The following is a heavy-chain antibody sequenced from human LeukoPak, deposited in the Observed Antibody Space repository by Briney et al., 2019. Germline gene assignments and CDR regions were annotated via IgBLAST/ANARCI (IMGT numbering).Heavy chain of an antibody. D-gene: IGHD2-15*01. Sequence: GGSLRLSCAASGFTFSSYEMTWVRQAPGKGLEWVSYISSSGSTIYYADSVKGRFTISRDNAKNSLYLQMNSLRAEDTAVYYCARGGLLHYGMDVWGKGTTVTVSS. CDR2: ISSSGSTI. V-gene: IGHV3-48*03. J-gene: IGHJ6*04. CDR1: GFTFSSYE. CDR3: ARGGLLHYGMDV.